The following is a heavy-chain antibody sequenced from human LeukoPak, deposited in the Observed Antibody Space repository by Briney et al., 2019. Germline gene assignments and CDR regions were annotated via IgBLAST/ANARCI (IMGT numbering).Heavy chain of an antibody. V-gene: IGHV3-48*03. CDR1: GFTFRSYE. J-gene: IGHJ4*02. D-gene: IGHD2-15*01. Sequence: PGGSLRLSCAASGFTFRSYEMNWVRQAPGKGLEWVAYISSSGTTIYYVDSVKGRFTISRDNAKNSLYLQMNSLRADDTAVYYCARDPLVLLASTPGAFDYWGQGTLVTVSS. CDR3: ARDPLVLLASTPGAFDY. CDR2: ISSSGTTI.